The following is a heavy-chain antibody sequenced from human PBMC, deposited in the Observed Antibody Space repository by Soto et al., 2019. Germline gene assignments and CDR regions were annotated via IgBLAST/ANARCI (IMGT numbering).Heavy chain of an antibody. D-gene: IGHD1-7*01. CDR2: ISSSSSTI. CDR3: ARVGGTTWEGYYYYYMDV. J-gene: IGHJ6*03. V-gene: IGHV3-48*01. CDR1: GFTFSSYS. Sequence: EVQLVESGGGLVQPGGSLRLSCAASGFTFSSYSMNWVRQAPGKGLEWVSYISSSSSTIYYADSVKGRFTISRDNAKNSLYLQMNSLRAEDTAVYYCARVGGTTWEGYYYYYMDVWGKGTTVTVSS.